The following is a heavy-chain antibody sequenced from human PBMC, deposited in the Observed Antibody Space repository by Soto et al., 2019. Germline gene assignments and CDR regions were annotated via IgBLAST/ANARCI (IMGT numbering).Heavy chain of an antibody. V-gene: IGHV3-30-3*01. CDR3: ARAYCGGDCYPEYFQH. D-gene: IGHD2-21*02. CDR1: GFTFSSYA. CDR2: ISYDGSNK. Sequence: QVQLVESGGGVVQPGRSLRLSCAASGFTFSSYAMHWVRQAPGKGLEWVAVISYDGSNKYYADSVKGRFTISRDKSKNTLYLQMNSLRAEDTAVYYCARAYCGGDCYPEYFQHWGQGTLVTVSS. J-gene: IGHJ1*01.